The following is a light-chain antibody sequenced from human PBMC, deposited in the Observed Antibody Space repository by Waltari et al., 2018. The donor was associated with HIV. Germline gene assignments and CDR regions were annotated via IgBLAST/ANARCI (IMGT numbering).Light chain of an antibody. Sequence: DIVLTQSPLSLPVTPGEPASLSCKSSQSLLHSSGFNYLDWYLQKPGQSPQLLIYLGSHRASGVSDRFSGGGSGTHFTLNLTRVEAEDVGVYFCMQSLQVPPTFGGGTKV. CDR1: QSLLHSSGFNY. V-gene: IGKV2-28*01. J-gene: IGKJ4*01. CDR2: LGS. CDR3: MQSLQVPPT.